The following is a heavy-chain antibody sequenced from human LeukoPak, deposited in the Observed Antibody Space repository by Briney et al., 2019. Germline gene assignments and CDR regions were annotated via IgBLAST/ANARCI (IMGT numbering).Heavy chain of an antibody. CDR2: IIPILGIA. J-gene: IGHJ3*02. V-gene: IGHV1-69*04. Sequence: SVKVSCKASGGTFSSYAISWVRQAPGQGLEWMGRIIPILGIANYAQKFQGRVTITADKSTSTAYMELSSLRSEDTAVYYCATARYDSSGYYRAYDAFDIWGQGTMVTVSS. CDR3: ATARYDSSGYYRAYDAFDI. D-gene: IGHD3-22*01. CDR1: GGTFSSYA.